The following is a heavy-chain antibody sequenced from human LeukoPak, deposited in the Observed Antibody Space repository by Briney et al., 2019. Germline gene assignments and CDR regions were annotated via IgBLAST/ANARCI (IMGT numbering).Heavy chain of an antibody. Sequence: PSETLSLTCTVSGGSISSGSYYWSWIRQPAGKGLEWIGRIYTSGSTNYNPSLKSRVTISVDTSKNQFSLKLSSVTAADTAVYYCAICTTGTTWGWFDPWGQGTLVTVSS. CDR2: IYTSGST. CDR1: GGSISSGSYY. CDR3: AICTTGTTWGWFDP. J-gene: IGHJ5*02. V-gene: IGHV4-61*02. D-gene: IGHD1-1*01.